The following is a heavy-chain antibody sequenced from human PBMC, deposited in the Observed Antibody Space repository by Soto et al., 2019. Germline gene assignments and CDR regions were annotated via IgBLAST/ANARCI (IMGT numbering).Heavy chain of an antibody. CDR3: AAQRGGGGY. D-gene: IGHD6-25*01. CDR2: IYSGGYT. CDR1: GFTVSNNY. J-gene: IGHJ4*02. V-gene: IGHV3-53*01. Sequence: EVQLVESGGGLIQPGGSLRLSCAVSGFTVSNNYMSWVRQAPGKGLEGVSVIYSGGYTAYGDSVKGRFTISRDNSKNTLYLQRKSRGPAARAVYYGAAQRGGGGYWGQGTLVTVSS.